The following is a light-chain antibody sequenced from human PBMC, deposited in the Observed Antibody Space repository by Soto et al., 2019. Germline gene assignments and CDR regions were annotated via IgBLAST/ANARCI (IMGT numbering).Light chain of an antibody. CDR1: QSVSSS. V-gene: IGKV3-11*01. J-gene: IGKJ4*01. CDR2: DAS. CDR3: QQGSNWPLT. Sequence: EIVLTQSPATLSLSPRERATLSCRASQSVSSSLAWYQQKPGRAPRLLIYDASNRATGIPARFSGSGSGTDFTLTISSLEPEDFAVYYCQQGSNWPLTFGGGTKVEIK.